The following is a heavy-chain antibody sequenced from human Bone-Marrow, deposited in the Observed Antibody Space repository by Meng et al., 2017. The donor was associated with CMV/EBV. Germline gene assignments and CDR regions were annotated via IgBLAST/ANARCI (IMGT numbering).Heavy chain of an antibody. Sequence: GGSLRLSCAASGFTFSSYSMNWVRQAPGKGLEWVSSISSSSSYIYYADSVKGRFTISRDNAKNSLYLQMNSLRAEDTAVYYCAKARFRIQLLDVWGQGTTVTFSS. CDR2: ISSSSSYI. CDR1: GFTFSSYS. CDR3: AKARFRIQLLDV. J-gene: IGHJ6*02. V-gene: IGHV3-21*01. D-gene: IGHD5-18*01.